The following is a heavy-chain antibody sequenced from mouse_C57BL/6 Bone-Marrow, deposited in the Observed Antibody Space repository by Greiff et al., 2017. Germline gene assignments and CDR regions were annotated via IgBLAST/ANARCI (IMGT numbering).Heavy chain of an antibody. Sequence: EVKVVESGGDLVKPGGSLKLSCAASGFTFSSYGMSWVRQTPDKRLEWVATISSGGSYTYYPDSVNGRFTISRDNAKNTLYLQMSSLKSEDTAMYYCARYDYDADYWGQGTTLTVSS. V-gene: IGHV5-6*01. D-gene: IGHD2-4*01. J-gene: IGHJ2*01. CDR2: ISSGGSYT. CDR3: ARYDYDADY. CDR1: GFTFSSYG.